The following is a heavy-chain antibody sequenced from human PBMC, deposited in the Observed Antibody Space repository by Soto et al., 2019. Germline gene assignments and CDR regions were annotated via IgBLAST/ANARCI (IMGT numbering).Heavy chain of an antibody. CDR1: GYTFTSYG. D-gene: IGHD3-9*01. CDR2: ISAYNGNT. J-gene: IGHJ5*02. V-gene: IGHV1-18*04. Sequence: QVQLVQSGAEVKKPGASVKVSCKASGYTFTSYGISWVRQAPGQGLEWMGWISAYNGNTNYAQKLQGRVAMTTDTSTRTAYMELRSLRSDDTAVYYCAREGRYFDWLPKRFDPWGQGTLVTVSS. CDR3: AREGRYFDWLPKRFDP.